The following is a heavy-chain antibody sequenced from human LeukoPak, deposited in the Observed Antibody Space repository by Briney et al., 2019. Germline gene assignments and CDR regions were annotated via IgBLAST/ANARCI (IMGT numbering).Heavy chain of an antibody. D-gene: IGHD6-19*01. Sequence: SETLSLTCTVSGGSISSSSYYWGWIRQPPGKGLEWIGEINHSGSTNYNPSLKSRVTISVDTSKNQFSLKLSSVTAADTAVYYCARGNVSVAGISGWFDPWGQGTLVTVSS. CDR2: INHSGST. J-gene: IGHJ5*02. CDR1: GGSISSSSYY. V-gene: IGHV4-39*07. CDR3: ARGNVSVAGISGWFDP.